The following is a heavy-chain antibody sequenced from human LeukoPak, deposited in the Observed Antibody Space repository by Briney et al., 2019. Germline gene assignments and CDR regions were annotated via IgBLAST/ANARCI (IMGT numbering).Heavy chain of an antibody. D-gene: IGHD3-10*01. CDR3: ARGGSGSPLDV. J-gene: IGHJ6*02. CDR2: IIPILGIA. CDR1: GGTFSSYA. Sequence: SVKVSCKASGGTFSSYAISWVRQAPGQGLEWMGRIIPILGIANYAQKFQGRVTITAGKSTSTAYMELSSLRSEDTAVYYCARGGSGSPLDVWGQGTTVTVSS. V-gene: IGHV1-69*04.